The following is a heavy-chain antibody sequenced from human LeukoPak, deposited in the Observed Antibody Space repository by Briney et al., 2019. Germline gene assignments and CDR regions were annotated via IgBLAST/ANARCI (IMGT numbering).Heavy chain of an antibody. CDR3: ARGYGDYLTYYYYGMDV. V-gene: IGHV4-4*09. D-gene: IGHD4-17*01. Sequence: SETLSLTCAVSVASLSNYYWSWIRQAPGKGLEWIGYISTSGSTNYNPSLKSRVTMSVDTSKNQFSLKLSSVTAADTAVYYCARGYGDYLTYYYYGMDVWGQGTTVTVSS. CDR2: ISTSGST. CDR1: VASLSNYY. J-gene: IGHJ6*02.